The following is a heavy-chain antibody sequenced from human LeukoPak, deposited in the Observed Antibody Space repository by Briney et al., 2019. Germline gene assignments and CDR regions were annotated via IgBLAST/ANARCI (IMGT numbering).Heavy chain of an antibody. J-gene: IGHJ6*03. CDR1: GYTFTNYY. Sequence: ASVKVSCKASGYTFTNYYMHWVRQAPGQGLEWMGWINPNSGDTNYAQKFQGRVTMTRDTSISTAYMELSRLRSDDTALYYCAKGYCSGGTCYSVQDYYYMDVWGKGTTVTVSS. CDR3: AKGYCSGGTCYSVQDYYYMDV. D-gene: IGHD2-15*01. V-gene: IGHV1-2*02. CDR2: INPNSGDT.